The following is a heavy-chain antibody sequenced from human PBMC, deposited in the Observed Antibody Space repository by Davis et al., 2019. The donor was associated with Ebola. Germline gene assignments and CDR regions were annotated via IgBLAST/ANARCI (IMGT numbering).Heavy chain of an antibody. CDR2: IYYSGST. V-gene: IGHV4-59*11. Sequence: MPSETLSLTCTVSGGSINFHYWSWIRQPPGKGLEWIGYIYYSGSTNYNPSLKSRVTISVDTSKNQFSLKLSSVTAADTAVYYCARGPYCSSTSCYYHWGYWGQGTLVTVSS. J-gene: IGHJ4*02. CDR1: GGSINFHY. CDR3: ARGPYCSSTSCYYHWGY. D-gene: IGHD2-2*01.